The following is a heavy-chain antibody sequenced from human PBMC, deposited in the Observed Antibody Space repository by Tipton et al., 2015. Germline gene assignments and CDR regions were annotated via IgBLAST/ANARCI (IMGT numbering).Heavy chain of an antibody. Sequence: TLSLTCTVSGGSISSSSYYWGWIRQPPGKGLEWIGSIYYSGSTHYNPSLKSRVTISVDTSENQFSLRLISVTAADTAVYYCARGAALADLWGQGTLVTVSS. D-gene: IGHD5-12*01. CDR2: IYYSGST. V-gene: IGHV4-39*07. CDR3: ARGAALADL. CDR1: GGSISSSSYY. J-gene: IGHJ5*02.